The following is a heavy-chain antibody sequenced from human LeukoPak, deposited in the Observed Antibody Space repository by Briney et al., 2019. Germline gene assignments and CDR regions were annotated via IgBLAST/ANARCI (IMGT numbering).Heavy chain of an antibody. D-gene: IGHD3-10*01. Sequence: SQTLSLTCTVSGGSISSGSYCWSWIRQPAGKGLEWIGRIYTSGSTNYNPSLKSRVTISVDTSKNQFSLKLSSVTAADTAVYYCARTPYYYGSGSYRGAFDIWGQGAMVTVSS. J-gene: IGHJ3*02. CDR2: IYTSGST. V-gene: IGHV4-61*02. CDR1: GGSISSGSYC. CDR3: ARTPYYYGSGSYRGAFDI.